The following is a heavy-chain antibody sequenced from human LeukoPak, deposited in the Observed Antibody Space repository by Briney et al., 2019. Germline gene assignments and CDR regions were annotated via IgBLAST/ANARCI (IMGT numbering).Heavy chain of an antibody. CDR2: ISANNGET. CDR3: ARDACVSCGGDCCHDP. Sequence: ASVKVSCKASGYTFTNYGISWVRQAPGQGLEWMAWISANNGETRYAQKFQGRVILTTDTPTTTAYMELRNLRSDDTAVYYCARDACVSCGGDCCHDPWGQGTLVTVS. J-gene: IGHJ5*02. V-gene: IGHV1-18*01. CDR1: GYTFTNYG. D-gene: IGHD2-21*02.